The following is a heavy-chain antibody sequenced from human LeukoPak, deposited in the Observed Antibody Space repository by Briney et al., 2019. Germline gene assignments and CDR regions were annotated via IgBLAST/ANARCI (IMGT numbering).Heavy chain of an antibody. CDR1: GFTFSDYY. D-gene: IGHD3-10*01. CDR2: ISSSGSNI. Sequence: GGSLRLSCAASGFTFSDYYMRWIRQAPGKGLEWVSYISSSGSNIYYADSVKGRFTISSDNPKSSLYLQMNSLRAEDTAVYYCARARPVRGVIPDYDYYYMDVWGKGTTVTVSS. CDR3: ARARPVRGVIPDYDYYYMDV. J-gene: IGHJ6*03. V-gene: IGHV3-11*01.